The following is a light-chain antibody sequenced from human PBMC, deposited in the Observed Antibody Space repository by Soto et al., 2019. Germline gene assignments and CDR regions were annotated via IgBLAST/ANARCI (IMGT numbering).Light chain of an antibody. CDR3: CSYAGSSPYV. V-gene: IGLV2-23*01. CDR1: SSDVGSYNL. J-gene: IGLJ1*01. CDR2: EGS. Sequence: QSVLTQPASLSGSPGQSITISCTGTSSDVGSYNLVSWYQQHPGKAPKLMIYEGSKRPSGVSNRFSGSKSGNTASLTISGLQAEDEADYYCCSYAGSSPYVFRTGTKVTVL.